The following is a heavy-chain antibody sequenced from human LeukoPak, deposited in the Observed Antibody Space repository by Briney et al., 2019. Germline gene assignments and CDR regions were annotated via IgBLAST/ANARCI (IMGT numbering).Heavy chain of an antibody. D-gene: IGHD3-22*01. CDR2: IYTSGST. CDR3: ARDPGDYYDSSGFFDY. Sequence: PSETLSLTCTVSGGSISSGSYYWSWIRQPAGKGLEWIGRIYTSGSTNYSPSLKSRVTISVDTSKNQFSLKLSSVTAADTAVYYCARDPGDYYDSSGFFDYWGQGTLVTVSS. J-gene: IGHJ4*02. V-gene: IGHV4-61*02. CDR1: GGSISSGSYY.